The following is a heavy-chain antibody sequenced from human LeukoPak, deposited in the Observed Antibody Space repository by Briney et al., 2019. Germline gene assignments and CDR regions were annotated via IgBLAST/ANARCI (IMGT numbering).Heavy chain of an antibody. CDR3: AKDGSDSMVRGVIIVGLFDY. J-gene: IGHJ4*02. CDR1: GGSFSGYY. D-gene: IGHD3-10*01. Sequence: PSETLSLTCAVYGGSFSGYYWSWIRQPPGKGLEWIGEINHSGSTNYNPSLKSRVTISVDTSKNQFSLKLSSVTAADTAVYYCAKDGSDSMVRGVIIVGLFDYWGQGTLVTVSS. CDR2: INHSGST. V-gene: IGHV4-34*01.